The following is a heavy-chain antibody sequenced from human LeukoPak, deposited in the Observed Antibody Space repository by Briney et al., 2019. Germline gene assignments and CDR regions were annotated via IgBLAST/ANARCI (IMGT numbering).Heavy chain of an antibody. V-gene: IGHV3-21*01. D-gene: IGHD6-19*01. J-gene: IGHJ4*02. CDR1: GFTFRSYS. Sequence: PGGSLRLSCAASGFTFRSYSMNWVRQAPGKGLEWVSSISSSSSYIYYADSVKGRFTISRDNAKNSLYLQMNSLRAEDTAVYYCARTPLSSGWTFDYWGQGTLVTVSS. CDR3: ARTPLSSGWTFDY. CDR2: ISSSSSYI.